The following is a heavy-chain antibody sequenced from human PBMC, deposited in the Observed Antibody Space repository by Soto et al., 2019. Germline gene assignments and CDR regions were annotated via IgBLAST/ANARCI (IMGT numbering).Heavy chain of an antibody. J-gene: IGHJ6*03. D-gene: IGHD4-4*01. CDR2: INHSGST. CDR3: ARDLPYRGYYYYYYMDV. CDR1: GGTFSGYY. V-gene: IGHV4-34*01. Sequence: SETLSLTCDVYGGTFSGYYWSWIRQPPGKGLEWIGEINHSGSTNYNPSLKSRVTISVDTSKNQFSLKLSSVTAADTAVYYCARDLPYRGYYYYYYMDVWGKGTTVTVSS.